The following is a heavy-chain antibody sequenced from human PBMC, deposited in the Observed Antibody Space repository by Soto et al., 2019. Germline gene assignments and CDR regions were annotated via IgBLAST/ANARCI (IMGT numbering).Heavy chain of an antibody. CDR1: GFTFSSYA. V-gene: IGHV3-23*01. Sequence: GGSLRLSCAASGFTFSSYAMSWVRQAPGKGLEWVSAISGSGGSTYYADSVKGRFTISRDNSKNTLYLQMNSLRAEDTAVYYCAKETGTYYDFWSGSPVYNWFDPWGQGTLVTVSS. J-gene: IGHJ5*02. CDR3: AKETGTYYDFWSGSPVYNWFDP. D-gene: IGHD3-3*01. CDR2: ISGSGGST.